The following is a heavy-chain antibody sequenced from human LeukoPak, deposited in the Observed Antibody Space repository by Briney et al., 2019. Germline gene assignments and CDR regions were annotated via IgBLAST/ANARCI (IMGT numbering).Heavy chain of an antibody. Sequence: GGSLRLSCAASGFTFSSYWMSWVRQAPGKGLEWVANIKQDGSEKYYVDSVKGRFTISRDNAKNSLYLQMNSLRAEDTAVYYCARDNKYCSGGSCYYYFDYWGQGTLVTVSS. CDR3: ARDNKYCSGGSCYYYFDY. CDR2: IKQDGSEK. D-gene: IGHD2-15*01. J-gene: IGHJ4*02. CDR1: GFTFSSYW. V-gene: IGHV3-7*01.